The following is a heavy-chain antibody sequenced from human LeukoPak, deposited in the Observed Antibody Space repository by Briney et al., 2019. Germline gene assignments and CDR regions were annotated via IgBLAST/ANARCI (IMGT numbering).Heavy chain of an antibody. Sequence: SQTLSLTCTVSGGSISSGDYYWSWIRQPPGKGLEWIGYIYYSGSTYYNPSLKSRVTISVDTSKNQFSLKLGSVTAADTAVYYCARWSTAMVTYYGMDVWGQGTTVTVSS. J-gene: IGHJ6*02. V-gene: IGHV4-30-4*01. CDR1: GGSISSGDYY. CDR3: ARWSTAMVTYYGMDV. D-gene: IGHD5-18*01. CDR2: IYYSGST.